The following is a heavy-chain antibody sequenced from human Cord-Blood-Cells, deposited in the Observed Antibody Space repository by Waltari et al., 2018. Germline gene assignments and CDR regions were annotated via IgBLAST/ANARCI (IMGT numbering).Heavy chain of an antibody. CDR1: GGSFSGYY. CDR3: ARVRGSGYYYYYYGMDV. J-gene: IGHJ6*02. D-gene: IGHD3-22*01. CDR2: IKPSGST. V-gene: IGHV4-34*01. Sequence: QVQLQQWGAGLLKPSETLSLTCAVYGGSFSGYYWSWIRQPPGKGLEWIGEIKPSGSTNYNPYLKSRVTISVDTSKNQFSLKLSSVTAADTAVYYCARVRGSGYYYYYYGMDVWGQGTTVTVSS.